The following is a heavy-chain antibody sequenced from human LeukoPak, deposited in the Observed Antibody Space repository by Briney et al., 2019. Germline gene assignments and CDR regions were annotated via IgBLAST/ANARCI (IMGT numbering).Heavy chain of an antibody. CDR3: ARRETVKAWFDP. CDR1: GYSFTDYW. Sequence: GESLKISCQGFGYSFTDYWTAWVRQMPGKGLEWMGIIYPGDSDTRYSPSFQGQVTISADKSISTAYLQWSGLQASDTAVYYCARRETVKAWFDPWGQGTLVTVSS. V-gene: IGHV5-51*01. D-gene: IGHD1-26*01. CDR2: IYPGDSDT. J-gene: IGHJ5*02.